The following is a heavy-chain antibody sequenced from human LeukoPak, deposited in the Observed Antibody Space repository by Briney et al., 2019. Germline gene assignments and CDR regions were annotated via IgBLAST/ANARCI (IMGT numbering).Heavy chain of an antibody. V-gene: IGHV3-66*01. J-gene: IGHJ4*02. CDR3: TLRGSGSHYEGASVY. D-gene: IGHD3-10*01. CDR1: GFTVTSDC. CDR2: IYRGGST. Sequence: PGGSLRLSCAASGFTVTSDCMSWVRQALGKGLEGVSVIYRGGSTYYADSVQGRFTISRDNSNNTLYLQMNSLRADDTAVYYCTLRGSGSHYEGASVYWGQGTLVTVSS.